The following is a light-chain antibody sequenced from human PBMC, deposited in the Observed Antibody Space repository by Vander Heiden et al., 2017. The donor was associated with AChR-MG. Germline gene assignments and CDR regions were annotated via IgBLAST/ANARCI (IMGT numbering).Light chain of an antibody. CDR2: QAS. J-gene: IGKJ4*01. CDR1: QSVSSW. CDR3: QQYNIYPLT. V-gene: IGKV1-5*01. Sequence: DIQMTKSPSPLSASVGDRVTITCRASQSVSSWLAWYQKKPGKAPNLVIYQASRLQSGVPSRFSGSGSGTEFTLTITSLQPEDFATYYCQQYNIYPLTFGGGTKVEIK.